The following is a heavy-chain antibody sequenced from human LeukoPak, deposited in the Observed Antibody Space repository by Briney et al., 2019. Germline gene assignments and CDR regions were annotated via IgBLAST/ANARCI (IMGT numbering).Heavy chain of an antibody. V-gene: IGHV3-33*08. D-gene: IGHD4-11*01. CDR2: IWSDGTEK. CDR3: ARDAERGFDYSNSLKY. CDR1: GFTYSHYG. Sequence: GGSPRLSCAASGFTYSHYGMHWVRQAPGKGVEWGAVIWSDGTEKYYSDAVKGRFTISRDNSRNTLYLQMNSLRGEDTAVYYCARDAERGFDYSNSLKYWGQGALVTVSS. J-gene: IGHJ4*02.